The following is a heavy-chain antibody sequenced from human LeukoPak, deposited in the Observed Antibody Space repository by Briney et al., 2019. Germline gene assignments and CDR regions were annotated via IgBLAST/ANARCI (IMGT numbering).Heavy chain of an antibody. CDR2: IKEDGSEK. CDR1: GFTLTTYG. V-gene: IGHV3-7*01. D-gene: IGHD3-22*01. CDR3: ARDGTSRHYDVVSY. J-gene: IGHJ4*02. Sequence: GGSLRLSCAASGFTLTTYGMRWVRQAPGKGLEWVANIKEDGSEKYYVDSVKGRFTISRDNAKNSLYLQMNSLRAEDTAVYYCARDGTSRHYDVVSYWGQGTLVTVSS.